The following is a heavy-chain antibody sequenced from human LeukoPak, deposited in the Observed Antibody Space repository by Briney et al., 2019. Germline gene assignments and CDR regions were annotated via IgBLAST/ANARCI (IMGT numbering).Heavy chain of an antibody. CDR2: IKQDGSEK. V-gene: IGHV3-7*03. D-gene: IGHD2-21*02. CDR3: AKGDVVVTAPFFDI. CDR1: GFTFSSYW. J-gene: IGHJ3*02. Sequence: GGSLRLSCAASGFTFSSYWMSWVRQAPGKGLEWVANIKQDGSEKYYVDSVKGRFTISRDNSKNTLHLQMNSLRAEDTALYYCAKGDVVVTAPFFDIWGQGTMVTVSS.